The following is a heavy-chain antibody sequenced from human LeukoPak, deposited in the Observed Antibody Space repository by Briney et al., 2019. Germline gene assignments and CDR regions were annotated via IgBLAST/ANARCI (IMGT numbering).Heavy chain of an antibody. D-gene: IGHD2/OR15-2a*01. V-gene: IGHV3-53*01. Sequence: GGSLRLSCAASGFTFTKNYMSWVRQAPGKGLEWVSVICSVGNTYYFDSVMGRFVMSRDNSKSTLYLQMNNLRVEDTAVYYCAVVSNYYYYHGMDVWGQGTTVTVSS. CDR3: AVVSNYYYYHGMDV. J-gene: IGHJ6*01. CDR1: GFTFTKNY. CDR2: ICSVGNT.